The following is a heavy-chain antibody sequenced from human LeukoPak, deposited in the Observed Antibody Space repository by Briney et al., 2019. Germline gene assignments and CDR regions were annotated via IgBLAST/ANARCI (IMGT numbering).Heavy chain of an antibody. V-gene: IGHV4-59*01. CDR1: GGSISSYY. J-gene: IGHJ1*01. Sequence: SETLSLTCTVSGGSISSYYWSWIRQPPGKGLEWIGYTYYSGSTNYNPSLKSRVTISVDTSKNQFSLKLSSVTAADTAVYYCAGDMYYYDSSGYHEYFQHWGQGTLVTVSS. CDR3: AGDMYYYDSSGYHEYFQH. D-gene: IGHD3-22*01. CDR2: TYYSGST.